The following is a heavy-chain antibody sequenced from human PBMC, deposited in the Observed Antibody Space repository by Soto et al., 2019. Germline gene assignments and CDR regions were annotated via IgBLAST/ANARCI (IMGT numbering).Heavy chain of an antibody. CDR3: AKDASDYGDYAEY. CDR2: ISYDGSNK. CDR1: GFTFSSYG. D-gene: IGHD4-17*01. V-gene: IGHV3-30*18. Sequence: QVQLVESGGGVVQPGRSLRLSCAASGFTFSSYGMHWVRQAPGKGLEWVAVISYDGSNKYYADSVKGRFTISRDNSKNTLYLQMNSLRAEDTAVYYCAKDASDYGDYAEYWGQGTLVTVSS. J-gene: IGHJ4*02.